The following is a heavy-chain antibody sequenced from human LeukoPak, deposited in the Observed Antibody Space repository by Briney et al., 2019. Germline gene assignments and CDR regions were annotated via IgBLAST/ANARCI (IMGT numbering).Heavy chain of an antibody. D-gene: IGHD6-6*01. CDR3: ARRPWDYYYYMDV. J-gene: IGHJ6*03. CDR2: ISGSGGST. V-gene: IGHV3-23*01. CDR1: GFTFSSYA. Sequence: PGGSLRLSCAASGFTFSSYAMSWVRQAPGQGLEWASAISGSGGSTYCADSVKGRFTISRDNSKNTLYLQMNSLRAEDTAVYYCARRPWDYYYYMDVWGKGTTVTVSS.